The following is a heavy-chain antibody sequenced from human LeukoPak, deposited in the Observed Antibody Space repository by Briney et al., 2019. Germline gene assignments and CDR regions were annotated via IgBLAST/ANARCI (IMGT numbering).Heavy chain of an antibody. CDR2: ISYDGNNK. CDR1: GFPFSDYA. V-gene: IGHV3-30*18. CDR3: AKDSGGIFGSYFDY. Sequence: GRSQRLSCAASGFPFSDYAIHWVRQAPGKGLEWVAVISYDGNNKYYADSLKGRFTISRDNSKNTLYLQMNSLRAEDTAVYYCAKDSGGIFGSYFDYWGQGTLVTVSS. J-gene: IGHJ4*02. D-gene: IGHD3-3*01.